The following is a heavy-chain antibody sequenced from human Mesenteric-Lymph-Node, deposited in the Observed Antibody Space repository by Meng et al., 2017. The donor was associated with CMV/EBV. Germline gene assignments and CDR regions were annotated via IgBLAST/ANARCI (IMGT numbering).Heavy chain of an antibody. D-gene: IGHD6-13*01. Sequence: QITLKESGPTLVKPTQTLTLTCTFSEFSLSTSGVGVGWIRQPPGKALEWLALIYWDDDKRYSPSLKSRLTITKDTSKNQVVLTMTNMDPVDTATYYCAHSSGIAAAGPFYFDYWGQGTLVTVSS. CDR3: AHSSGIAAAGPFYFDY. V-gene: IGHV2-5*02. J-gene: IGHJ4*02. CDR2: IYWDDDK. CDR1: EFSLSTSGVG.